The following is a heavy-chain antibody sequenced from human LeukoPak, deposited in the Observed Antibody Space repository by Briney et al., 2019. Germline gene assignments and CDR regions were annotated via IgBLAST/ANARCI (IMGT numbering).Heavy chain of an antibody. Sequence: GRSLRLSCAASGFTFSNAWMSWVRQAPGKGLEWVGRIKSKTDGGTTDYAAPVKGRFTISRDDSKNTLYLQMNSLKTEDTAVYYCTTEDLEWLLPSEVYDYWGQGTLVTVSS. J-gene: IGHJ4*02. CDR1: GFTFSNAW. V-gene: IGHV3-15*01. D-gene: IGHD3-3*01. CDR3: TTEDLEWLLPSEVYDY. CDR2: IKSKTDGGTT.